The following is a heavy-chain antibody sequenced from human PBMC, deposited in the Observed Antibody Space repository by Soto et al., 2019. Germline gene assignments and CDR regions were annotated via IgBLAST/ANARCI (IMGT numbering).Heavy chain of an antibody. V-gene: IGHV1-8*01. Sequence: QVQLVQSGADMKKPGASVKVSCKASGYTFTHYDINWVRQATGQGLEWMGWMNPNTGNTGFAQKFQDRVTMTRNTSISTACRDLSSLRSEDTALYLCARGGWGPPFDFWGQGTPVTVSS. CDR3: ARGGWGPPFDF. J-gene: IGHJ4*02. CDR1: GYTFTHYD. CDR2: MNPNTGNT. D-gene: IGHD3-16*01.